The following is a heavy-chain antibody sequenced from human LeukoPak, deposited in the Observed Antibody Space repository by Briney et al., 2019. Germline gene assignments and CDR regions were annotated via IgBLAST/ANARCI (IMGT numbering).Heavy chain of an antibody. V-gene: IGHV3-7*01. CDR1: GFTFSNYA. J-gene: IGHJ4*02. CDR2: IKQDGSEK. CDR3: ARGGGYSYGSFDY. Sequence: PGGSLRLSCAASGFTFSNYAMTWVRQAPGKGLEWVANIKQDGSEKYYVDSVKGRFTISRDNAKNSLYLQMNSLRAEDTAVYYCARGGGYSYGSFDYWGQGTLVTVSS. D-gene: IGHD5-18*01.